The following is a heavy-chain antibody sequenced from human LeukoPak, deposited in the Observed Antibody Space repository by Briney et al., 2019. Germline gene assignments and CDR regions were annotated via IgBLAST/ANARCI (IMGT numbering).Heavy chain of an antibody. CDR2: IYYSGST. J-gene: IGHJ6*02. V-gene: IGHV4-59*01. CDR3: ARDGHYYDSSGYYWNYYYGMDV. Sequence: SETLSLTCTVSCGSISSYYWSWIRQPPGKGLEWIGYIYYSGSTNYNPSLKSRVTISVDTSKNQFSLKLSSVTAADTAVYYCARDGHYYDSSGYYWNYYYGMDVWGQGTTVTVSS. D-gene: IGHD3-22*01. CDR1: CGSISSYY.